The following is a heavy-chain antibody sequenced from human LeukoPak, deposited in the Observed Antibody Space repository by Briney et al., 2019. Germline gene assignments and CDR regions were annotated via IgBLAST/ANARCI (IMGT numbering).Heavy chain of an antibody. CDR3: ARSREHMYEVDY. CDR2: LYSGGST. D-gene: IGHD2-8*01. J-gene: IGHJ4*02. CDR1: GLTVSSNY. V-gene: IGHV3-53*01. Sequence: GGSLRLSCAASGLTVSSNYMSWVRQAPGKRLEWVSVLYSGGSTYYADSVKGRFTISRDNSKNTLYLQMNSLRAEDTAVYYCARSREHMYEVDYWGQGTLVTVSS.